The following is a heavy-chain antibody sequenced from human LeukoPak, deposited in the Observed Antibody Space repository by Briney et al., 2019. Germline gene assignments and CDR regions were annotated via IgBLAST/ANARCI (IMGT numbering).Heavy chain of an antibody. J-gene: IGHJ3*02. D-gene: IGHD3-22*01. CDR1: GYTFTSYY. Sequence: ASVKVSCKASGYTFTSYYMHWVRQAPGQGLEWMGIINPSGGSTSYAQKFQGRVTVTRDTSTSTVYMELSSLRSEDTAVYYCASPLPTYYYDSSGLFGAFDIWGQGTMVTVSS. V-gene: IGHV1-46*01. CDR2: INPSGGST. CDR3: ASPLPTYYYDSSGLFGAFDI.